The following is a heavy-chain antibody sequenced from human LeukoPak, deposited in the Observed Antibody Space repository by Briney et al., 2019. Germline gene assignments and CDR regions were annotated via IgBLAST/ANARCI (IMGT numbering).Heavy chain of an antibody. CDR3: ARAKRNGFDI. J-gene: IGHJ3*02. CDR2: IRSSSSTI. CDR1: GLTFSNYS. V-gene: IGHV3-48*01. Sequence: GGSLRLSCEASGLTFSNYSMNWVRQAPGKGLEWVSYIRSSSSTIYYADSVKGRFTISRDNAKNSLYLQMNSLRAGDTAVYYCARAKRNGFDIWGQGTMVTVSS.